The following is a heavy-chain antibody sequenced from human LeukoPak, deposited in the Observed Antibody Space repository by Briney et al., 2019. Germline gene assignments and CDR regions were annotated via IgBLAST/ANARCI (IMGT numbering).Heavy chain of an antibody. CDR1: GFTFSSYA. D-gene: IGHD5-18*01. V-gene: IGHV3-23*01. J-gene: IGHJ3*02. CDR2: LSGSGDST. CDR3: AKQQLSEDGFDI. Sequence: GSLRLSCGASGFTFSSYAMNWVRQAPGKGLEWVAGLSGSGDSTYHADSVMGRFTISRDNSKNTLYLQMSSLRAEDTAVYYCAKQQLSEDGFDIWGQGTMVTVSS.